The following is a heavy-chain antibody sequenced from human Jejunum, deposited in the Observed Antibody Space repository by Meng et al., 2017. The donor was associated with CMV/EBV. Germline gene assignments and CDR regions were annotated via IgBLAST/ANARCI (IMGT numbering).Heavy chain of an antibody. D-gene: IGHD5-24*01. CDR3: APATYYFDY. V-gene: IGHV1-3*04. Sequence: QVQLVQSGAEVKRPGAAVKISCKASGYTFTSYVMHWVRQTPGQKLEWMGRINTDNGIKEYSQKFQGRVTITRDTSASTAYLELTSLRSEDTAVYFCAPATYYFDYWGQGTLVTVSS. J-gene: IGHJ4*02. CDR1: GYTFTSYV. CDR2: INTDNGIK.